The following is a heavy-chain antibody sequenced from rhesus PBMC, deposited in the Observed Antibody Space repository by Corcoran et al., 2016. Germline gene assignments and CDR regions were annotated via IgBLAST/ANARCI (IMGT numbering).Heavy chain of an antibody. CDR2: IYPGNSTT. Sequence: EVQLVQSGAEVKRPGESLRISCKTSGYSFSSSWISWVLQMPGKGLEWMGCIYPGNSTTRYSPSVQSQVTLSSDNSISTTYLQWSSLKASDTATYYGAKYGSSYNYGLDSWGQGVVVTVSS. V-gene: IGHV5S1*01. J-gene: IGHJ6*01. CDR3: AKYGSSYNYGLDS. D-gene: IGHD4-29*01. CDR1: GYSFSSSW.